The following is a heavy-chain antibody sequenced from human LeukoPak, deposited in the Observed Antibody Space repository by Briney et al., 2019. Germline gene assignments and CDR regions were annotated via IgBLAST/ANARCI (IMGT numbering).Heavy chain of an antibody. CDR1: GFTFSSYS. Sequence: GGSLRLSCAASGFTFSSYSMNWVRQAPGKGQEWVSSISSSSSYIYYADSVKGRFTISSDNAKNSLYLQMNSLRAEDTAVYYCARGSGYYGSGSYYYYGMDVWGQGTTVTVSS. CDR2: ISSSSSYI. CDR3: ARGSGYYGSGSYYYYGMDV. V-gene: IGHV3-21*01. J-gene: IGHJ6*02. D-gene: IGHD3-10*01.